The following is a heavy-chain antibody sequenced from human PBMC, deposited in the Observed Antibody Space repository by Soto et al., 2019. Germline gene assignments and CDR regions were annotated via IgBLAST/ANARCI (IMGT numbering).Heavy chain of an antibody. J-gene: IGHJ6*03. CDR1: GGTFSSYA. Sequence: SVKVSCKASGGTFSSYAISWVRQAPGQGLEWMGGIIPIFGTANYAQKFQGRVTITADESTSTAYMELSSLRPEDTAVYYCARGHYDFPQYMDVWGQGTTVTVSS. V-gene: IGHV1-69*13. CDR3: ARGHYDFPQYMDV. CDR2: IIPIFGTA. D-gene: IGHD3-3*01.